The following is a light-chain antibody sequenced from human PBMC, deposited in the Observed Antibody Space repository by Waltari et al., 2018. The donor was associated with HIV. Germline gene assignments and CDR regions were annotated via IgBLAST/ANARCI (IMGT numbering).Light chain of an antibody. CDR2: EVN. J-gene: IGLJ2*01. V-gene: IGLV2-8*01. CDR3: SSYAGSNNRV. CDR1: SSDVGGYNY. Sequence: QSALTHPPSASGSPGQSVTIPCTGPSSDVGGYNYDSWYQQHPGKAPKLMLYEVNKRPSGVPDRFSGSKSGNTASLTVSGLQAEDEADYYCSSYAGSNNRVFGGGTKLTVL.